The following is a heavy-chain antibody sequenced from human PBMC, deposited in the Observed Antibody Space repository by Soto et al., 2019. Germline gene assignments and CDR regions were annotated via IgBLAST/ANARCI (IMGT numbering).Heavy chain of an antibody. Sequence: ASVKVSCKASGYTFTSYYMHWVRQAPGQGLEWMGIINPSGGSTSYAQKFQGRVTMTRDMSTSSVYMELSSLRSEDTAVYYCARFDGTYSNPETLYYFDYWGQGTLVTVS. CDR1: GYTFTSYY. CDR3: ARFDGTYSNPETLYYFDY. D-gene: IGHD4-4*01. CDR2: INPSGGST. V-gene: IGHV1-46*01. J-gene: IGHJ4*02.